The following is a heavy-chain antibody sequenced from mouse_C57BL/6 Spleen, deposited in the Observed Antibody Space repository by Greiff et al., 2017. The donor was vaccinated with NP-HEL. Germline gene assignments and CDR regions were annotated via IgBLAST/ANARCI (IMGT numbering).Heavy chain of an antibody. Sequence: VQLQQSGPVLVKPGASVKMSCKASGYTFTDYYMNWVKQSHGKSLEWIGVINPYNGGTSYNQKFKAKATLTVDKSSSTAYMELNSLTSEDSAVYYCARDRNYYGSSSYYFDYWGQGTTLTVSS. D-gene: IGHD1-1*01. J-gene: IGHJ2*01. CDR3: ARDRNYYGSSSYYFDY. CDR1: GYTFTDYY. CDR2: INPYNGGT. V-gene: IGHV1-19*01.